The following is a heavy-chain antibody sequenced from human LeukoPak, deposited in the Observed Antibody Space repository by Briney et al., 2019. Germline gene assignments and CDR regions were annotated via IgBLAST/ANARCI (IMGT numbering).Heavy chain of an antibody. CDR3: ARRARRGYFDY. Sequence: PSETLSLTCAVYGGSFSGYYWSWIRQPPGKGLEWIGEINHSGSTNYNPSLKSRVTISVDTSKNQFSLKLSSVTAADTAVYYCARRARRGYFDYWGQGTLVTVSS. CDR2: INHSGST. D-gene: IGHD6-6*01. J-gene: IGHJ4*02. V-gene: IGHV4-34*01. CDR1: GGSFSGYY.